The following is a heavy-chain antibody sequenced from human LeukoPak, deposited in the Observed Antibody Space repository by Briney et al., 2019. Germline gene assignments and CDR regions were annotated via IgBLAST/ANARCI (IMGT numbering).Heavy chain of an antibody. CDR2: IYYSGST. V-gene: IGHV4-31*03. CDR3: ARGRVWFGELYYFDY. D-gene: IGHD3-10*01. CDR1: GGSISSGGYY. J-gene: IGHJ4*02. Sequence: SETLSLTCTVSGGSISSGGYYWSWIRQHPGKGLEWIGYIYYSGSTYYNPSLKSRVTISVDTSKNQFSLKLSSVTAADTAVYYCARGRVWFGELYYFDYWGQGTLVTVSS.